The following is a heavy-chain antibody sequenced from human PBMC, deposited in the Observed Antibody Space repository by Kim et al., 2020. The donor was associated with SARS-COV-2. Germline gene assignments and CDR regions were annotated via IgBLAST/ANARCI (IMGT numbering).Heavy chain of an antibody. CDR2: IYYSGST. CDR3: ARHATTVSRGPFDY. Sequence: SETLSLTCNVSGGSISSSSYYWGWIRQPPGKGLEWIGSIYYSGSTYYNPSLKSRVTISVDTSKNQFSLKLSSVTAADTAVYYCARHATTVSRGPFDYWG. CDR1: GGSISSSSYY. D-gene: IGHD4-17*01. V-gene: IGHV4-39*01. J-gene: IGHJ4*01.